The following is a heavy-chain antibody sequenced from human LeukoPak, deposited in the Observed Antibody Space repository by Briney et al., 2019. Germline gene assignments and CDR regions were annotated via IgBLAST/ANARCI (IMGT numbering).Heavy chain of an antibody. V-gene: IGHV4-4*07. CDR1: GGSISSYY. D-gene: IGHD3-16*02. CDR2: IYTSGST. Sequence: SETLSLTCTVSGGSISSYYWSWIRQPAGKGLEWIGRIYTSGSTNYNPSLKSRVAMSVDTSKNQFSLKLSSVTAADTAVYYCAGETGPYDYVWGSYRYTRNWFDPWGQGTLVTVSS. CDR3: AGETGPYDYVWGSYRYTRNWFDP. J-gene: IGHJ5*02.